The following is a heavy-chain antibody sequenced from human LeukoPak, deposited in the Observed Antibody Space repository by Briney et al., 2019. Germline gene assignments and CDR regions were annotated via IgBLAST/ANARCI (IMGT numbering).Heavy chain of an antibody. J-gene: IGHJ6*03. Sequence: SETLSLTCTGCGGSMTSSSYYWGWIRQSPGKVVELIATIHNSGTTYYTPSRESRLTISVDTSKNQFSMKLTSVTAADTAVYYCSNDIRVPKPALSWGPKQTYSYHMDVWGQGTTVTVSS. D-gene: IGHD3-16*02. CDR2: IHNSGTT. V-gene: IGHV4-39*01. CDR3: SNDIRVPKPALSWGPKQTYSYHMDV. CDR1: GGSMTSSSYY.